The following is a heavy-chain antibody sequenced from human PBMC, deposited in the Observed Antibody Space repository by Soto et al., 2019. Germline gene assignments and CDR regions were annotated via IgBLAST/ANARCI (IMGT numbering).Heavy chain of an antibody. D-gene: IGHD3-10*01. CDR2: INAGNGNT. CDR3: AREGQITMVRGVIRGWFDP. J-gene: IGHJ5*02. V-gene: IGHV1-3*01. CDR1: GYTFTSYA. Sequence: QVQLVQSGAEVKKPGASVKVSCKASGYTFTSYAMHWVRQAPGQRLEWMGWINAGNGNTKYSQKFQGRVTITRDTSASTAYMELSSLRSEDTAVYYCAREGQITMVRGVIRGWFDPWGQGTLVTVSS.